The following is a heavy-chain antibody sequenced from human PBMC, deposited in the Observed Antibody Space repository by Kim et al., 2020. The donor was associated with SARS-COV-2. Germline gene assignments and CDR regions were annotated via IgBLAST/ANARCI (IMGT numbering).Heavy chain of an antibody. J-gene: IGHJ4*02. Sequence: PSLKSRVTIAVDTSENQFSLKRSSVTAADTAVYYCARVVLSSSWFTFDYWGQGTLVTVSS. CDR3: ARVVLSSSWFTFDY. V-gene: IGHV4-31*02. D-gene: IGHD6-13*01.